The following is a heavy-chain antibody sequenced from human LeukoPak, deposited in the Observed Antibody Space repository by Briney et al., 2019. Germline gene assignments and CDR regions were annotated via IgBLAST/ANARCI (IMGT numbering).Heavy chain of an antibody. Sequence: PSETLSLTCTVSGGSISSYYWSWIRQPPGKGLEWIGYIYYSGSTNYNPSLKSRVTISVDTSKNQFSLKLSSVTAADTAVYYCARQNRIAAAGSSFDYWGQGTLVTVSS. D-gene: IGHD6-13*01. CDR2: IYYSGST. CDR1: GGSISSYY. J-gene: IGHJ4*02. CDR3: ARQNRIAAAGSSFDY. V-gene: IGHV4-59*08.